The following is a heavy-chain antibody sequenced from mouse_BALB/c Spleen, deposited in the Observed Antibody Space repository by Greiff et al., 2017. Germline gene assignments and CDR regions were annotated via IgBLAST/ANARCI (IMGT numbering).Heavy chain of an antibody. CDR2: ISNGGGST. V-gene: IGHV5-12-2*01. D-gene: IGHD1-1*01. J-gene: IGHJ4*01. Sequence: EVKLMESGGGLVQPGGSLKLSCAASGFTFSSYTMSWVRQTPEKRLEWVAYISNGGGSTYYPDTVKGRFTISRDNAKNTLYLQMSSLKSEDTAMYYCARHGYYRSSYPYYAMDYWGQGTSVTVSS. CDR3: ARHGYYRSSYPYYAMDY. CDR1: GFTFSSYT.